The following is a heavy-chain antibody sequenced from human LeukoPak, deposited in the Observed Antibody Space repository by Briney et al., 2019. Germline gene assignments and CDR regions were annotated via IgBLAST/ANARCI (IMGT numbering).Heavy chain of an antibody. D-gene: IGHD1-26*01. CDR3: AKSRSWYSGNY. CDR2: IRYDGSSE. CDR1: GFTFSTYG. J-gene: IGHJ4*02. V-gene: IGHV3-30*02. Sequence: GGSLRLSCAASGFTFSTYGMHWVRQAPGKGLDWVAFIRYDGSSEYYGDSVKGRFTISRDNSKNTLYLQMNSLRVEDTAVYHCAKSRSWYSGNYWGQGTLVSVSS.